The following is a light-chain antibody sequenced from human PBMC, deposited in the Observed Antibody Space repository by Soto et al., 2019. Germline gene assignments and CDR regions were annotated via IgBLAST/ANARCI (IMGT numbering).Light chain of an antibody. J-gene: IGKJ5*01. CDR2: GAS. V-gene: IGKV3-15*01. CDR3: QQYGSSLSIT. Sequence: EIVMTQSPATLSVSPGERATLSCRASQSVSSNVAWYQQIPGQTPRLLIYGASTRATGIPVRFSGSGSGTEFTLTISSLQSEDFAVYYCQQYGSSLSITFGQGTRLEIK. CDR1: QSVSSN.